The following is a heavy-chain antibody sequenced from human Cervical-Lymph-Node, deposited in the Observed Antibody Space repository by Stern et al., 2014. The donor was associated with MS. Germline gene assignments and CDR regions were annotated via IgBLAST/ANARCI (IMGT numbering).Heavy chain of an antibody. CDR2: ISWDGGST. Sequence: VQLVQSGGVVVQPGGSLRLSCAASGFTFDDYTMHWVRQAPGKGLEWVSLISWDGGSTYYADSVKGRFTISRDNSKNSLYLQMNSLRTEDTALYHCAKDSGYSYGDRSFYIWGQGTMVTVSS. D-gene: IGHD5-18*01. V-gene: IGHV3-43*01. J-gene: IGHJ3*02. CDR3: AKDSGYSYGDRSFYI. CDR1: GFTFDDYT.